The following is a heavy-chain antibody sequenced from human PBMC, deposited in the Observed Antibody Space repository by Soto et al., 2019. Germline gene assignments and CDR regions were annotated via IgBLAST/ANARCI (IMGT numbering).Heavy chain of an antibody. Sequence: QVQLVQSGAEVKKPGSSVKVSCKASGGTFSGYAISWVRQAPGQGLEWMGEIIPMFGTSNYAQKFQGRVMITADESTSTAYMELSSLRSEDTAVYYCARGSCSSTSCYKEYYFDLWGQGTLVTVSS. CDR2: IIPMFGTS. D-gene: IGHD2-2*02. V-gene: IGHV1-69*01. CDR1: GGTFSGYA. J-gene: IGHJ4*02. CDR3: ARGSCSSTSCYKEYYFDL.